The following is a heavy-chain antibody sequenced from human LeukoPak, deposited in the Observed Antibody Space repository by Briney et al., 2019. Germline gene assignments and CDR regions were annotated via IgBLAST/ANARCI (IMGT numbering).Heavy chain of an antibody. Sequence: GGSLRLPCAASGFTFSSYWMHWVRQAPGKGLVWVSRINSDGSSTSYADSVKGRFTISRDNAKNTLYLQMNSLGVEDTAIYYCATKAREAPEWGQGTLVTVSS. CDR2: INSDGSST. J-gene: IGHJ4*01. CDR3: ATKAREAPE. CDR1: GFTFSSYW. V-gene: IGHV3-74*01.